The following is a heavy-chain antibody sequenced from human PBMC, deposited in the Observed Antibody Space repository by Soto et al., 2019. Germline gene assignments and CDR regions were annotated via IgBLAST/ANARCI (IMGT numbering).Heavy chain of an antibody. CDR2: IWYDGSNK. Sequence: PGGSLRLSCAASGFTFSSYGMHWVRRAPGKGLEWVAVIWYDGSNKYYADSVKGRFTISRDNSKNTLYLQMNSLRAEDTAVYYCARGDDFWSGYPPYYYGMDVWGQGTTVTVSS. CDR3: ARGDDFWSGYPPYYYGMDV. CDR1: GFTFSSYG. J-gene: IGHJ6*02. V-gene: IGHV3-33*01. D-gene: IGHD3-3*01.